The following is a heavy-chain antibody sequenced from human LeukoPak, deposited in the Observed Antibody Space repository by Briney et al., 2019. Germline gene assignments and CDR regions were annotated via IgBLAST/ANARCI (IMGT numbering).Heavy chain of an antibody. D-gene: IGHD5-18*01. CDR1: GYSISSGYY. CDR3: AGGYSYGSTYYYMDV. V-gene: IGHV4-38-2*02. CDR2: IYHSGST. Sequence: SETLSLTCTVSGYSISSGYYWGWIRQPPGKGLEWTGSIYHSGSTYYNPSLKSRVTISVDTSKNQFSLKLSSVTAADTAVYYCAGGYSYGSTYYYMDVWGKGTTVTISS. J-gene: IGHJ6*03.